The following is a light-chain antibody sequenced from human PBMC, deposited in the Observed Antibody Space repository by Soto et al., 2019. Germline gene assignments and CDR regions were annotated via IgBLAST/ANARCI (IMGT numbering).Light chain of an antibody. J-gene: IGKJ2*03. CDR3: SRRTQWPPDS. CDR1: QSLVYSDGNAY. V-gene: IGKV2-30*01. Sequence: DVVMTQSPLSLPVTLGQPASISCRSSQSLVYSDGNAYLNWFHQRPGQSPRRLIYKVSYRDSGGPDRSSRSGSGTDFTLKISRVEAEDVGVYYCSRRTQWPPDSFGQGTKRQIK. CDR2: KVS.